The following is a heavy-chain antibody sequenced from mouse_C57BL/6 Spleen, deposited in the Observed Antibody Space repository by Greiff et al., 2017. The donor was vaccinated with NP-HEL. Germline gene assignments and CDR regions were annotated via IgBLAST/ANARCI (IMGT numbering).Heavy chain of an antibody. J-gene: IGHJ4*01. Sequence: VQLQESGAELVKPGASVKLSCKASGYTFTEYTIHWVKQRSGQGLEWIGWFYPGSGSIKYNEKFKDKATLTADKSSSTVYMELSRLTSEDSAVYFCARHEERSNSYYYAMDYWGQGTSVTVSS. V-gene: IGHV1-62-2*01. CDR1: GYTFTEYT. D-gene: IGHD2-5*01. CDR3: ARHEERSNSYYYAMDY. CDR2: FYPGSGSI.